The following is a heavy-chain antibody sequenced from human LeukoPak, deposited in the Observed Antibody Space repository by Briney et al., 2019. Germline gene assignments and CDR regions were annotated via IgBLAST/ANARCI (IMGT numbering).Heavy chain of an antibody. V-gene: IGHV4-34*01. J-gene: IGHJ4*02. Sequence: SETLSLTCAVYGGSFSGYYWSWIRQPPGKGLEWIGEINHSGSTNYNPSLKSRVTISVDTSKNQFSLKLSSVTAADTAVYYCARDGYANLDYWGQGTLVTVS. CDR3: ARDGYANLDY. CDR2: INHSGST. D-gene: IGHD5-12*01. CDR1: GGSFSGYY.